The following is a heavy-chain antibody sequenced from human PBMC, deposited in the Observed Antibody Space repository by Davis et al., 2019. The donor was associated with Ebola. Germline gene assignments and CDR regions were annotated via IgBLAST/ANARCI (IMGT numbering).Heavy chain of an antibody. Sequence: SETLSLTCTVPGGPISSYYWSWIRQPPGKGLEWIGYIYYSGSTNYNPSLKSRVTISVDTSKNQFSLKLSSVTAADTAVYYCAREFRSSWFDPWGQGTLVTVSS. CDR2: IYYSGST. CDR3: AREFRSSWFDP. J-gene: IGHJ5*02. CDR1: GGPISSYY. D-gene: IGHD6-13*01. V-gene: IGHV4-59*01.